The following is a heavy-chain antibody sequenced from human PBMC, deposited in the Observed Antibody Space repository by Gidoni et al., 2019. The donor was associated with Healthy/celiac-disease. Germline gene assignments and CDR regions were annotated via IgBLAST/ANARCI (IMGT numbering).Heavy chain of an antibody. V-gene: IGHV3-23*01. J-gene: IGHJ4*02. CDR2: ISGSGGST. D-gene: IGHD3-3*01. CDR3: ASDFWSGYYTPAIDY. Sequence: MSWVRQAPGKGLEWVSAISGSGGSTYYADYVKGRFTISRDNSKNTLYLQMNSLRAEDTAVYYCASDFWSGYYTPAIDYWGQGTLVTVSS.